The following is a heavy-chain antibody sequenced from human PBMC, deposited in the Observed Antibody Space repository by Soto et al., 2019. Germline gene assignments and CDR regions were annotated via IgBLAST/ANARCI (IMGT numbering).Heavy chain of an antibody. J-gene: IGHJ6*03. CDR2: INPNGGVT. Sequence: QVQLVQSGAEVKRPGASVTVSCRSSGDTFNDYYIHWVRQAPGQGLGWMGWINPNGGVTKYAQKFQGWVSMTRDTSIRTVYMQLSRLRSAETAVYYCARESGEATATLDYYCFYVAVWGTGTTVTVSS. CDR1: GDTFNDYY. CDR3: ARESGEATATLDYYCFYVAV. V-gene: IGHV1-2*04. D-gene: IGHD5-12*01.